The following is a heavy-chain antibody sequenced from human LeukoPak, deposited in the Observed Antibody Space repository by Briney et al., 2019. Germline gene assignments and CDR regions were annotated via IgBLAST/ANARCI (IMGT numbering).Heavy chain of an antibody. D-gene: IGHD5-18*01. CDR1: GYTFTSYD. Sequence: ASVKVSCKASGYTFTSYDISWVRQATGQGLEWMGWMNPNSGNTGYAQTFHGRVSMTRDTSIGIAYMELSSLRSDDTAVYYCARADLGYADPGYWGQGTLVTVSS. J-gene: IGHJ4*02. CDR2: MNPNSGNT. V-gene: IGHV1-8*01. CDR3: ARADLGYADPGY.